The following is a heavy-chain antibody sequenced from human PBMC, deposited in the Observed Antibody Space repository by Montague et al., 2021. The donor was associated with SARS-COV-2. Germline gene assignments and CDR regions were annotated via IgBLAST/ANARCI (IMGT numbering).Heavy chain of an antibody. D-gene: IGHD3-9*01. V-gene: IGHV2-70*01. CDR2: IDWDDDK. J-gene: IGHJ4*02. Sequence: PALVKPTQTLTLTCTFSGFSLSTSGMCVSWIRQPPGKALEWLALIDWDDDKYYSTSRKTRLTISKDTSKNQVVLTMTNMDPVDTATYYCARTYYDILTGYYTYDYWGQGTLVTVSS. CDR3: ARTYYDILTGYYTYDY. CDR1: GFSLSTSGMC.